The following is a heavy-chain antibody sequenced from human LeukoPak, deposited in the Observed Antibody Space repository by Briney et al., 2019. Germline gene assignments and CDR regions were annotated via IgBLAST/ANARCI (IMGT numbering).Heavy chain of an antibody. D-gene: IGHD6-19*01. CDR2: IYYSGST. J-gene: IGHJ5*02. Sequence: SETLSLTCTVSGGSISSYYWSWIRQPPGKGLEWIGYIYYSGSTNYNPSLKSRVTISVDTSKNQFSLKLSSVTAADTAVYYCARVGQGVAGTFNWFDPWGQGTLVTVSS. CDR1: GGSISSYY. V-gene: IGHV4-59*01. CDR3: ARVGQGVAGTFNWFDP.